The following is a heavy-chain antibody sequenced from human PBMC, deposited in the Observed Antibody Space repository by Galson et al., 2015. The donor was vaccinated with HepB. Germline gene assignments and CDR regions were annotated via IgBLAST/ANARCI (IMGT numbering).Heavy chain of an antibody. CDR3: ARAYPRGYSYGQWGLGYYYYYGMDV. CDR2: AYYRSKWYN. Sequence: CAISGDTVSSNSAAWHWIRQSPSTALEWLGRAYYRSKWYNDYAVSVTSRITINPDTSKNQFSLKLSSVTAADTAVYYCARAYPRGYSYGQWGLGYYYYYGMDVWGQGTTVTVSS. V-gene: IGHV6-1*01. D-gene: IGHD5-18*01. CDR1: GDTVSSNSAA. J-gene: IGHJ6*02.